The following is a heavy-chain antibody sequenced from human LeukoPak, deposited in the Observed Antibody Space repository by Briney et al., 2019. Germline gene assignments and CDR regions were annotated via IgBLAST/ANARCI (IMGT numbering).Heavy chain of an antibody. CDR2: INPNSGGT. CDR1: GYTFTAYF. CDR3: ARAQSLTAPAGTFANS. J-gene: IGHJ4*02. Sequence: GASVKVSCKASGYTFTAYFLHCVRRAPGQGFEWMGWINPNSGGTYYTQTFQDRVTMTRDTSISTAYMELSSLRSDDTAVYYCARAQSLTAPAGTFANSWGQGTLVTVSS. V-gene: IGHV1-2*02. D-gene: IGHD6-13*01.